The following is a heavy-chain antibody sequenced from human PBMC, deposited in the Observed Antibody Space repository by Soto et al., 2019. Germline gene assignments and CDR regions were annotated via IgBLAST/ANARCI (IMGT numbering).Heavy chain of an antibody. Sequence: GASVKVSCKASVGTFSSYAISWVRQAPGQGLEWMREIIPIFGTANYAQKFQGRVTITADESTSTANIELSSLRSEDTEVYYCARGTYYYDSSGYPYPPDAFDIWGQGTMVTVSS. CDR2: IIPIFGTA. V-gene: IGHV1-69*13. CDR3: ARGTYYYDSSGYPYPPDAFDI. CDR1: VGTFSSYA. J-gene: IGHJ3*02. D-gene: IGHD3-22*01.